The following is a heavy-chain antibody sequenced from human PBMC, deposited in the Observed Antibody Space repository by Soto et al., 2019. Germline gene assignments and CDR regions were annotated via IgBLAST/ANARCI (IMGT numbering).Heavy chain of an antibody. Sequence: ESGGGLVKPGGSLRLSCAASGFTFSSYSMNWVRQAPGTGLEWVSTISSRNNDMYYVDSVKGRFTISRDNARNSVYLQMNSLRADDTAVYYCARDVNGGFCGAWGQGTLVTVSS. CDR2: ISSRNNDM. J-gene: IGHJ5*02. V-gene: IGHV3-21*01. CDR3: ARDVNGGFCGA. D-gene: IGHD2-21*01. CDR1: GFTFSSYS.